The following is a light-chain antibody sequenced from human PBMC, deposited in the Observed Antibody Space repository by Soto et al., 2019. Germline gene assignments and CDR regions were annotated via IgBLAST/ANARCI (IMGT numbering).Light chain of an antibody. V-gene: IGKV3-20*01. CDR1: QSVSSSY. CDR2: GAS. J-gene: IGKJ1*01. CDR3: QHYATSTRM. Sequence: IVLTQSPGPLSLSPGERATPSCMASQSVSSSYLAWYQQKPGQTPRLIIYGASSRATGIPDSFSGSGSGTDCTLTISRLEPEDVSVYYCQHYATSTRMLGQGTKVDIK.